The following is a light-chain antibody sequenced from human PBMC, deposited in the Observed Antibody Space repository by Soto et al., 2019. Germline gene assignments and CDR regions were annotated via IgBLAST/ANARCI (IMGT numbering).Light chain of an antibody. CDR1: QSVSSN. J-gene: IGKJ4*01. CDR2: GAS. Sequence: EIVMTQSPATLSVSPGERATLSCRASQSVSSNLAWYQQKPGQAPRLLIYGASTRATGIPARFSGSGSGTDLTLTISSLEPEDFAVYYCQQRSNWLTFGGGTKV. CDR3: QQRSNWLT. V-gene: IGKV3-15*01.